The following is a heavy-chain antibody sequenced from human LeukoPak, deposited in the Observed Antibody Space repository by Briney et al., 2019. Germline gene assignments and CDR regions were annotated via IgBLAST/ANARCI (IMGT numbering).Heavy chain of an antibody. J-gene: IGHJ4*02. CDR1: GYTFTSYG. CDR2: ISAYNGNT. V-gene: IGHV1-18*01. Sequence: ASVKVSCKASGYTFTSYGISWVRQAPGQGLEWMGWISAYNGNTNYAQKLQGRVTMTTDTSTSTAYMELRSLRSDDTAVYYFARDYPPYSSSWDAARDYWGQGTLVTVSS. CDR3: ARDYPPYSSSWDAARDY. D-gene: IGHD6-13*01.